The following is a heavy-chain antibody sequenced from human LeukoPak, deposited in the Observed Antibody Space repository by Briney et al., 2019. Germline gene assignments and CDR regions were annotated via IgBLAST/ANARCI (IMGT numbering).Heavy chain of an antibody. CDR2: IKSKTDGGTT. D-gene: IGHD1-26*01. CDR3: TTEYSGSYSAEYFQH. V-gene: IGHV3-15*01. CDR1: GFTFSNAW. Sequence: GGSLILSCAASGFTFSNAWMSWVRQAPGKGLEWVGRIKSKTDGGTTDYAAPVKGRFTISRDDSKNTLYLQMNSLKTEDTAVYYCTTEYSGSYSAEYFQHWGQGTLVTVSS. J-gene: IGHJ1*01.